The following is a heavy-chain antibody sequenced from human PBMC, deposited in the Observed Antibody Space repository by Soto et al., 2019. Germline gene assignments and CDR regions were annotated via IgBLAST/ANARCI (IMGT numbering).Heavy chain of an antibody. J-gene: IGHJ4*02. CDR2: ITSSNS. Sequence: GGSLRLSCAASGFTFRSYTMNWVRQTPGKGLEWVSSITSSNSYYADSVQGRFTISRDNSRNSVYLEMNSLRAEDTAVYYCVRAHGRSPDLLDYWGQGTQVTVSS. CDR3: VRAHGRSPDLLDY. CDR1: GFTFRSYT. V-gene: IGHV3-21*01.